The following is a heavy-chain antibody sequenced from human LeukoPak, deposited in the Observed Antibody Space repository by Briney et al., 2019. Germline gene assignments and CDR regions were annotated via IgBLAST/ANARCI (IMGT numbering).Heavy chain of an antibody. CDR2: IYNSGST. D-gene: IGHD6-13*01. CDR1: SGSLSSYY. J-gene: IGHJ6*03. CDR3: ARPYSTSWSGNYYYMDV. Sequence: SETLSLTCTVSSGSLSSYYWSWIRQPPGKGLEWIGYIYNSGSTSYNPSLKSRVTISVDTSKNQFSLKLTSVTAADTAVYYCARPYSTSWSGNYYYMDVWGKGTTVTVSS. V-gene: IGHV4-59*08.